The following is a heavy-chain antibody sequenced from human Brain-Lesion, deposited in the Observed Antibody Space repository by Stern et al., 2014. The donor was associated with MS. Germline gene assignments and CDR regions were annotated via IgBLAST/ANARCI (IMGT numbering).Heavy chain of an antibody. CDR1: GGSISSSTYY. CDR3: ARHDSVPRPSQLYSARDRGPGYFDY. V-gene: IGHV4-39*01. CDR2: IYYSGFT. D-gene: IGHD1-26*01. Sequence: QLVESGPGLVKPSETLSLTCTVSGGSISSSTYYWAWIRQPPGKGLEWIGNIYYSGFTYYNPSLKSRVTISVDMSKNQFYLKLSSVTAADTAIYYCARHDSVPRPSQLYSARDRGPGYFDYWGQGTLVTVSS. J-gene: IGHJ4*02.